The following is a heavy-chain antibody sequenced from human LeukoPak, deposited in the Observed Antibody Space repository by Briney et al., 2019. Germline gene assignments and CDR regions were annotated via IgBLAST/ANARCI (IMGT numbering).Heavy chain of an antibody. D-gene: IGHD2-21*01. Sequence: GGSLRLSCAASGFTVSSNYMSWVRQAPGKGLEWVSIIYSGGTTYYADSVKGRFTISRDNSKNTLYLQMNSLRAEDTAVYYCAKAPVTSCRGAYCYPFDYWGQGTLVTVSS. CDR3: AKAPVTSCRGAYCYPFDY. CDR1: GFTVSSNY. CDR2: IYSGGTT. J-gene: IGHJ4*02. V-gene: IGHV3-53*01.